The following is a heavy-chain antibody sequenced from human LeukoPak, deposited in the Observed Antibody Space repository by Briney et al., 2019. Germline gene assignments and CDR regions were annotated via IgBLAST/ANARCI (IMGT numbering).Heavy chain of an antibody. V-gene: IGHV1-69*04. Sequence: SVKVSCKASGGTFSSYAISWVRQAPGQGLEWMGRIIPILGIANYPQKFQGRVTITADKSTSTAYMELSSLRSEDTAVYYCARGSFYDSSGYHFDPWGQGTLVTVSS. J-gene: IGHJ5*02. CDR2: IIPILGIA. CDR1: GGTFSSYA. CDR3: ARGSFYDSSGYHFDP. D-gene: IGHD3-22*01.